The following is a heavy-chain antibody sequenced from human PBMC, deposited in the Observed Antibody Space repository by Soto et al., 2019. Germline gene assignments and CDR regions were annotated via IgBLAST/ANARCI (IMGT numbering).Heavy chain of an antibody. CDR3: TRGYCSSYSCYGAAMDV. CDR2: IWYDGSND. J-gene: IGHJ6*02. CDR1: GFTFSSYG. Sequence: VQLVESGGGVVQPGRSLRLSCAASGFTFSSYGMHWVRQAPGKGLEWVAVIWYDGSNDDYVDSVKGRFTISRDNSNNMLYLEMNRPRAEDTAIYYCTRGYCSSYSCYGAAMDVWGQGTTITVAS. D-gene: IGHD2-2*01. V-gene: IGHV3-33*01.